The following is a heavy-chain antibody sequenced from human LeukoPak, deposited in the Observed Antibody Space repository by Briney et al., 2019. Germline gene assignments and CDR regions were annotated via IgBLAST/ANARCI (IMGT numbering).Heavy chain of an antibody. CDR3: ARVSGYYYYYMDV. CDR2: IYHSGST. CDR1: RYSISSGYH. V-gene: IGHV4-38-2*01. J-gene: IGHJ6*03. D-gene: IGHD6-25*01. Sequence: PSETLSLTCAVSRYSISSGYHWGWIRQPPGKGLEWIGKIYHSGSTYHNPSLKSRVTISVDTSKNQFSLTLRYVTAADTAFYYCARVSGYYYYYMDVWGKGITVTVSS.